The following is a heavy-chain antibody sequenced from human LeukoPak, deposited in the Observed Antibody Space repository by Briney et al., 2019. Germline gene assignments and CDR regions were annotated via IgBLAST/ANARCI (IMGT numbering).Heavy chain of an antibody. D-gene: IGHD3-9*01. V-gene: IGHV3-23*01. Sequence: PGASLRLSCAASGFTFSNYAMSWVRQAPGKGLEWVSATTGSGGNTYYADSVKGRFTISRDNSKNTVFLQMNSLRAEDTAVYYCAKWGDYDVLTGYYVSDYWGQGTLVTASS. J-gene: IGHJ4*02. CDR1: GFTFSNYA. CDR2: TTGSGGNT. CDR3: AKWGDYDVLTGYYVSDY.